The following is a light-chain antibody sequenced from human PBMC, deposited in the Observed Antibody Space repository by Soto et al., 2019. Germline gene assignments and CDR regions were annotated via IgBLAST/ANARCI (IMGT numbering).Light chain of an antibody. V-gene: IGKV3D-15*01. CDR1: QSVSRY. CDR3: QQYNNWPPLT. J-gene: IGKJ5*01. Sequence: EIGLTQSPDTLSLSPGESATLSCRASQSVSRYLAWYQQKPGQTHRLLIYDASTRATGIPDSFSGSGSGTEFTLTISSLQSEDLAVYYGQQYNNWPPLTFGQGTRLEIK. CDR2: DAS.